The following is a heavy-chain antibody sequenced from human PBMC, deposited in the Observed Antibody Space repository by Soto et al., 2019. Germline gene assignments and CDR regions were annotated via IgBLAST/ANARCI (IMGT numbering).Heavy chain of an antibody. CDR2: MNPNSGNT. CDR3: ATDIVATITLAQSPD. CDR1: GYTFTSYD. V-gene: IGHV1-8*01. Sequence: QVQLVQSGAEVKKPGASVKVSCKASGYTFTSYDIHWVRQATGQGLEWMGWMNPNSGNTGYAQKFQGRVTMTRNTSISTAYMEPSSLRSEDTAVYYCATDIVATITLAQSPDWGQGTPVTVSS. J-gene: IGHJ4*02. D-gene: IGHD5-12*01.